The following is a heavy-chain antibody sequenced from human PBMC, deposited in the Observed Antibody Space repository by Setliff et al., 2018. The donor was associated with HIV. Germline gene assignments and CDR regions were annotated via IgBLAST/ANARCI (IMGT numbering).Heavy chain of an antibody. CDR3: AKDHATSSWFTALLDY. Sequence: SETLSLTCDVSGFSISSRYYWGWIRQSPGKGLEWIGHIYYSGSTNYNPSLKSRVTISVDTSKNQFSLKLSSVIAADTAVYYCAKDHATSSWFTALLDYWGQGALVTVSS. D-gene: IGHD6-13*01. J-gene: IGHJ4*02. CDR1: GFSISSRYY. CDR2: IYYSGST. V-gene: IGHV4-38-2*02.